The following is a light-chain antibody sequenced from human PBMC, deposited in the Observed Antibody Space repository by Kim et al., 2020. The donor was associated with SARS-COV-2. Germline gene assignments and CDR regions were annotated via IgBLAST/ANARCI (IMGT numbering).Light chain of an antibody. Sequence: ASVGARVTITCRASQSISSWLAWYQQKPGKAPKLLIYDASSLESGVPSRFSVSGSGTEFTLTLSSLQPDDLAPYYCQQYNSYSLTFGGGTKVDSK. CDR3: QQYNSYSLT. CDR1: QSISSW. V-gene: IGKV1-5*01. J-gene: IGKJ4*01. CDR2: DAS.